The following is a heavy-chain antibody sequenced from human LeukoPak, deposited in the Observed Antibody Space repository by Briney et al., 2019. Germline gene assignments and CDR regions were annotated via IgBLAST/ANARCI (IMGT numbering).Heavy chain of an antibody. V-gene: IGHV3-30*02. CDR2: IRYDGSDK. Sequence: GGSLRLSCAASGFTFSTYGMHWVRQAPGKGLEWVAFIRYDGSDKFYADSVKGRFTLSRDNSKDTLYLQMNSLRAEDTAVYYCANDLRGGGRFFDYWGQGTLVTVSS. J-gene: IGHJ4*02. CDR3: ANDLRGGGRFFDY. CDR1: GFTFSTYG. D-gene: IGHD3-16*01.